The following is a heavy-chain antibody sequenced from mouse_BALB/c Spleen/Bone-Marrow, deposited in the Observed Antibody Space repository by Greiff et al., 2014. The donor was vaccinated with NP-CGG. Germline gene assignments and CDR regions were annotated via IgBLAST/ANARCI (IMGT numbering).Heavy chain of an antibody. CDR1: GFTFSDYY. Sequence: EVQLVESGGGLVKPGGSLKLSCAASGFTFSDYYMYWVRQTPEKRLEWVATISDGGSYTYYPDSVKGRFTIPRDNAKNNLYLQMSSLKSEDTAMYYCARGGGNYEGAWFAYWGQGTLVTVSA. D-gene: IGHD2-1*01. CDR2: ISDGGSYT. CDR3: ARGGGNYEGAWFAY. J-gene: IGHJ3*01. V-gene: IGHV5-4*02.